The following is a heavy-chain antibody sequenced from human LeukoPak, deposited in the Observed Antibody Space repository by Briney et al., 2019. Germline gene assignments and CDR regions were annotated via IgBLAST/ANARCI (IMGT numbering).Heavy chain of an antibody. J-gene: IGHJ4*02. D-gene: IGHD3-9*01. Sequence: PSETLSLTCAVYGGSFSGYYWSWIRQPPGKGLEWIGEINHSGSTNYNPSLKSRVTISVDTSKNQFSLKLSSVTAADTAVYYCARDRIRYFGWLLLLDYWGQGTLVTVSS. CDR3: ARDRIRYFGWLLLLDY. CDR1: GGSFSGYY. V-gene: IGHV4-34*01. CDR2: INHSGST.